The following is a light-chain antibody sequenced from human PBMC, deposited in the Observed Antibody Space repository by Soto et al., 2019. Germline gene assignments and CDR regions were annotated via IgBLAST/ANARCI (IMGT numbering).Light chain of an antibody. CDR1: RSISSW. Sequence: DIQMTQYPSTLSADVGDRVTITRRASRSISSWLAWYQRKPGKAPNLLIYAASSLEIGVPSRFSVSGSGTEFTQTIGRLQPDDCVTYYCQQYNSYWPCGRGTKGEIK. J-gene: IGKJ1*01. CDR2: AAS. CDR3: QQYNSYWP. V-gene: IGKV1-5*01.